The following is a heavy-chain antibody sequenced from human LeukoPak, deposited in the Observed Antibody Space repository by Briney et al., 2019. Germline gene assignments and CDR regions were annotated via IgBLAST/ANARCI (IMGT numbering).Heavy chain of an antibody. V-gene: IGHV5-51*01. CDR3: ARRPYYYDSSGYYYFDY. Sequence: PGESLKISCKGSGYSFTSYWIGWVRQMPGKGLEWMGIIYPDDSDTRYSPSFQGQVTISADKSISTAYLQWSSLKASDTAMYYCARRPYYYDSSGYYYFDYWGQGTLVTVSS. CDR2: IYPDDSDT. J-gene: IGHJ4*02. D-gene: IGHD3-22*01. CDR1: GYSFTSYW.